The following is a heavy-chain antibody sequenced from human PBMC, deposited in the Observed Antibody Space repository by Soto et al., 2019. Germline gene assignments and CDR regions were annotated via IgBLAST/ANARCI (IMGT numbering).Heavy chain of an antibody. CDR1: GFTFTTYG. J-gene: IGHJ4*02. CDR2: ISYDGTNK. Sequence: GGSLRLSCAASGFTFTTYGMHWVRQAPGKGLEGVAGISYDGTNKFYEDSVDGRFTISRDNSKNMLFLQMNSLRTEDTAVYYCARGTPYSSGWYYFDFWGQGTLVTVSS. CDR3: ARGTPYSSGWYYFDF. V-gene: IGHV3-30*03. D-gene: IGHD6-19*01.